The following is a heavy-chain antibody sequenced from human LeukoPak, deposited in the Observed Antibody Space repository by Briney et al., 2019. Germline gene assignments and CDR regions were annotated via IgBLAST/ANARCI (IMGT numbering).Heavy chain of an antibody. CDR3: AKSVASEAY. CDR2: ISGSGGST. D-gene: IGHD5-12*01. V-gene: IGHV3-23*01. Sequence: GGSLRLSCAASGFTFSSYAMSWVRQAPGKGLEWVSAISGSGGSTYYADSVKGRFTISRDNSKNTLSLQMNGLIPEDTAMYYCAKSVASEAYWGQGTLVTVSS. J-gene: IGHJ4*02. CDR1: GFTFSSYA.